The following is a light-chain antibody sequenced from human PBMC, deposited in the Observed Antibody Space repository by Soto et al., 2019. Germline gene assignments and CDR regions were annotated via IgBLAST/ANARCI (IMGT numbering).Light chain of an antibody. Sequence: QSALTQPASVSGSPGQSITISCTGTSSDVGGYNYVSWYQQHPGKAPKLMIYDVSNRPSGVSNRFSGSKSGNTASLTISGLQAEVEADYYCSSYTSSSIVVFGGGPPLTVL. CDR1: SSDVGGYNY. CDR3: SSYTSSSIVV. V-gene: IGLV2-14*01. CDR2: DVS. J-gene: IGLJ2*01.